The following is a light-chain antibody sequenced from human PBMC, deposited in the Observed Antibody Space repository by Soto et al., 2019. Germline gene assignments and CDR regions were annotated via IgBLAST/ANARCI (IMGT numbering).Light chain of an antibody. CDR3: CLYLGGTSV. J-gene: IGLJ7*01. V-gene: IGLV1-40*01. Sequence: QSVLTQPPSVSGAPGQRVTISCTGSSSNVGAGRDVHWYRQLPGAAPKFLISDSNNRASGVPDRFSVSKSGASASLAITGLQAEDEADYYCCLYLGGTSVFGGGTQLTVL. CDR1: SSNVGAGRD. CDR2: DSN.